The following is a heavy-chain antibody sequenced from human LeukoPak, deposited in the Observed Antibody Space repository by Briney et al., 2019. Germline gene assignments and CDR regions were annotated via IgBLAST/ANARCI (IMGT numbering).Heavy chain of an antibody. Sequence: GGSLRLSCAASGFIFSDYSMNWVRQAPGKGLEWVAHMKQDGSEKHYVDSVEGRFTLSRDDAKNSLYLQMNSLRVDDSAVYYCARGPDYGARVDYLDYWGQGALVTVSS. V-gene: IGHV3-7*01. CDR1: GFIFSDYS. D-gene: IGHD4-17*01. CDR2: MKQDGSEK. CDR3: ARGPDYGARVDYLDY. J-gene: IGHJ4*02.